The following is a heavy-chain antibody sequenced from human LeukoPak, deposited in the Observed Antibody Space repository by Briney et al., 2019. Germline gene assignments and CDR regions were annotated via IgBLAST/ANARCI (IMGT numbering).Heavy chain of an antibody. V-gene: IGHV3-23*01. CDR1: GITFSSYA. J-gene: IGHJ6*02. CDR2: ISGSGVST. CDR3: AKVRGSYYYYGMDV. Sequence: GGSLRLSCAASGITFSSYAMSRIRQAPGKVLEWISIISGSGVSTYYADSVKGRFTISRDNSKNTLYLQMNSLRAEDTAVYYCAKVRGSYYYYGMDVWGQGTTVTVSS. D-gene: IGHD1-26*01.